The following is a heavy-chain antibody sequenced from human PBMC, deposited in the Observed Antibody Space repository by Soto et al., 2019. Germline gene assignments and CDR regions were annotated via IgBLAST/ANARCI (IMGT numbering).Heavy chain of an antibody. CDR2: INPYNGNT. CDR3: ARVVAAAPVYYGMDV. D-gene: IGHD2-15*01. J-gene: IGHJ6*02. V-gene: IGHV1-18*01. Sequence: QVQLVQSGAEVKKPGASVKVSCKASGFTFAIYGITWVRQAPGQGLEWMGWINPYNGNTNYAQKFQGRVTMTTDRSTSTGYMELRSLRSDDTAVYYCARVVAAAPVYYGMDVWGQGTTVTVSS. CDR1: GFTFAIYG.